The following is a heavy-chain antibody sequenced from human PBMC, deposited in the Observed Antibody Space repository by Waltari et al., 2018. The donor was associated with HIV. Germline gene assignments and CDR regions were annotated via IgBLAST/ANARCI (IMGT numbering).Heavy chain of an antibody. Sequence: EVQLVESGGGLVQPGGSLRLSCAASGFTFRNYWMHWVGHAAGKGLVGVARINRDGSSTTYADSEKGRFTISRDNAKNTLYMQMNSLRAEDTALYYCVRGSSSWNGVDFWGRGTLVTVSS. CDR3: VRGSSSWNGVDF. D-gene: IGHD6-13*01. J-gene: IGHJ4*02. CDR2: INRDGSST. V-gene: IGHV3-74*01. CDR1: GFTFRNYW.